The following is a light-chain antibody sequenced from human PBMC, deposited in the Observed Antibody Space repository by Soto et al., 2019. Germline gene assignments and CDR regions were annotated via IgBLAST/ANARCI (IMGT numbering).Light chain of an antibody. CDR3: CSYAGSYTGV. V-gene: IGLV2-11*01. J-gene: IGLJ3*02. CDR1: SSDVGAYNY. CDR2: DVS. Sequence: QSALTQPRSVSGSPGQSVTISCTGTSSDVGAYNYVSWYQQHPGKAPKLIISDVSRWPSGVPDRFSGSKSGNTASLTISGLQAEDEADYYCCSYAGSYTGVFGGGTKLTVL.